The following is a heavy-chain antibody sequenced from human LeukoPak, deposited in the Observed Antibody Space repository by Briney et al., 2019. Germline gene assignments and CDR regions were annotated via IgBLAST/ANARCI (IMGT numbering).Heavy chain of an antibody. D-gene: IGHD3-22*01. CDR3: ASADYYDSSGYSYDAFDI. Sequence: SETLSLTCTVSGGSISSYYWSWIRQPAGKGLEWIGRIYTSGSTNYNPSLKSRVTMSVDTSKNQFSLKLSSVTAADTAVYYCASADYYDSSGYSYDAFDIWGQGTMVTVSS. V-gene: IGHV4-4*07. CDR1: GGSISSYY. J-gene: IGHJ3*02. CDR2: IYTSGST.